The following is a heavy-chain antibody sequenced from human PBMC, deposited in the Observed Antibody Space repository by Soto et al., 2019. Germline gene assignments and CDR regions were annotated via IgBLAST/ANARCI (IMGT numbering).Heavy chain of an antibody. CDR1: GFTLSTYG. D-gene: IGHD3-10*01. Sequence: QVQLVESGGGVVQPGRSLRLSCAASGFTLSTYGMHWVRQAPGKGLEWVAVIYSDGKNKYYGDSVKGRFTISRETSKNTLYLQMNSLRVEDTPVYHCVRDNYGRPGGGACDVWGQGTMVTVSS. CDR2: IYSDGKNK. CDR3: VRDNYGRPGGGACDV. J-gene: IGHJ3*01. V-gene: IGHV3-33*01.